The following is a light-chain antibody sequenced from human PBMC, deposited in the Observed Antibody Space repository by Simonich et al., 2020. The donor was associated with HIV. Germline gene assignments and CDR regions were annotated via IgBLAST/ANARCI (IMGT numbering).Light chain of an antibody. J-gene: IGLJ2*01. CDR2: GNN. CDR1: SSNIGTGYD. V-gene: IGLV1-40*01. CDR3: QSYDSSLSVV. Sequence: QSVLTQPPSVSGAPGQRVTISCTGSSSNIGTGYDIQWYQQLPGTAPKLFIYGNNKRPSGVPDRFSGSKSGTSASLAITGRQAEDEADYYCQSYDSSLSVVFGGGTKLTVL.